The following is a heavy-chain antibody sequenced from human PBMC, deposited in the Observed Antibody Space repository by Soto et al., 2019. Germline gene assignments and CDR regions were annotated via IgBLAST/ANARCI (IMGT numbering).Heavy chain of an antibody. CDR2: INPSGGST. D-gene: IGHD6-13*01. Sequence: ASLKVSCKTSGSTFTSYYMRCVRQTPGQGLEWMGIINPSGGSTSYAQKFQGRVTMTRDTSTSTVYMELSSLRSEDTAVYYCASPDSSSWYRYYYGMDVWGQGTTVTVSS. J-gene: IGHJ6*02. CDR1: GSTFTSYY. V-gene: IGHV1-46*01. CDR3: ASPDSSSWYRYYYGMDV.